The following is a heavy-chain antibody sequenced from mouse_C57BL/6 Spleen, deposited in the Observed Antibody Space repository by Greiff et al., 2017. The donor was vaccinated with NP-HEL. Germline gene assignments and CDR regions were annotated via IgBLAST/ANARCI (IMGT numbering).Heavy chain of an antibody. CDR3: ARELLRGGYFDY. J-gene: IGHJ2*01. Sequence: QVQLQQSGPELVKPGASVKISCKASGYVFSSSWMNWVKQRPGKGLEWIGRIYPGDGDTNYNGKFKGKATLTADKSSSTAYMQLSSLTSEDSAVYFCARELLRGGYFDYWGQGTTLTVSS. D-gene: IGHD1-1*01. CDR1: GYVFSSSW. V-gene: IGHV1-82*01. CDR2: IYPGDGDT.